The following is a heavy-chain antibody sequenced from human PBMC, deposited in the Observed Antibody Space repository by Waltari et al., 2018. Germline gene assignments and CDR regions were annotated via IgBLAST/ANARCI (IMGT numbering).Heavy chain of an antibody. D-gene: IGHD2-15*01. V-gene: IGHV3-23*04. CDR2: ISGSGGST. CDR3: AKPLSGETSYYYYYGMDV. CDR1: GFTFSSYA. J-gene: IGHJ6*02. Sequence: EVQLVESGGGLVQPGGSLRLSCAASGFTFSSYAMSWVRQAPGKGLEWVSAISGSGGSTYYADSVKGRFTISRDNSKNTLYLQMNSLRAEDTAVYYCAKPLSGETSYYYYYGMDVWGQGTTVTVYS.